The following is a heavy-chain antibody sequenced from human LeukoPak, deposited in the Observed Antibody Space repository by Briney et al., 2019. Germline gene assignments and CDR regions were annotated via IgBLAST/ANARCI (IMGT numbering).Heavy chain of an antibody. CDR3: ARDERRFCSDGSCYPGDY. J-gene: IGHJ4*02. Sequence: GGSLRLSCAASGFTFSDYAMKWVRQAPGEGLEWVAAIKGRFTISRDHAENSVYLQMDSLRAEDTAVYYCARDERRFCSDGSCYPGDYWGQGTLVTVSS. D-gene: IGHD2-15*01. CDR1: GFTFSDYA. V-gene: IGHV3-69-1*02. CDR2: I.